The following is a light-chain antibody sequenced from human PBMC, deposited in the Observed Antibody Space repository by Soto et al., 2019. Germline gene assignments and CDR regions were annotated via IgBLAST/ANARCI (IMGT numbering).Light chain of an antibody. CDR3: QQYNDWPIT. V-gene: IGKV3D-15*01. Sequence: IVLTQSRATLSLSPGERATLSCRASQSVSSNLAWHQQRPGQAPRLLIYGASSRATGIPDRFSGSGSGTEFSLSIHSLQSEDFAVYFCQQYNDWPITFGQGTRLEIK. J-gene: IGKJ5*01. CDR1: QSVSSN. CDR2: GAS.